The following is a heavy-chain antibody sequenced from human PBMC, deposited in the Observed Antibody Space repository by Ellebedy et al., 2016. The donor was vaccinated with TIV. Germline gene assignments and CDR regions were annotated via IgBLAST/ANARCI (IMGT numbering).Heavy chain of an antibody. CDR1: GYTFTGYF. CDR2: INPNTGGT. CDR3: AKLRVEDTDAFDI. Sequence: ASVKVSXXASGYTFTGYFLNWVRQAPGQGLEWVAWINPNTGGTRYAQKFQGRVTLTRDTSSSTVYLEVNSLRSDDTAVYYCAKLRVEDTDAFDIWGQGTMVTVSS. J-gene: IGHJ3*02. V-gene: IGHV1-2*02. D-gene: IGHD3-16*01.